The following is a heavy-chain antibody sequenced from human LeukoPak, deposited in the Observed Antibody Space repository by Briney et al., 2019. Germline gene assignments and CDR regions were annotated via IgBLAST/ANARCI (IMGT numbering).Heavy chain of an antibody. CDR1: GFTFSSYA. CDR2: ISGSGAIT. D-gene: IGHD6-13*01. CDR3: AKSGVYSSTSLYYKDV. V-gene: IGHV3-23*01. Sequence: PGGSLRLSCAASGFTFSSYAMTWVRPAPGKGLEWVSVISGSGAITYHADSVKGRFTISRDNSKSMVYLQMDSLRAEDTAVYYCAKSGVYSSTSLYYKDVWGKGTTVTVSS. J-gene: IGHJ6*03.